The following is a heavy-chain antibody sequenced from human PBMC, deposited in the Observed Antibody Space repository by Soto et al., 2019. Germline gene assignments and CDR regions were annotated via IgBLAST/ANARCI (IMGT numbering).Heavy chain of an antibody. J-gene: IGHJ3*01. D-gene: IGHD6-19*01. CDR2: ISGSGGSA. Sequence: EVQLLESGGGLVRPGGSLRLSCAASGFSFSNYAMNWVRQAPGKGLEGVSVISGSGGSAYYADSVQGRFTISRDNSENTLYLQMNSLRAEDTAIYYCVREGSGWYSRGSFDFWGRGTMVTVSS. CDR3: VREGSGWYSRGSFDF. CDR1: GFSFSNYA. V-gene: IGHV3-23*01.